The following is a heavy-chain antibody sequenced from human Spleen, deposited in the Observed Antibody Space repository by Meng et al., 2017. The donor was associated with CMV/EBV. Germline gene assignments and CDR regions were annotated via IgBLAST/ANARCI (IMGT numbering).Heavy chain of an antibody. D-gene: IGHD5-24*01. Sequence: SLKISCAASGFTFDDYAMHWVRQAPGKGLEWVSGISWNSGSIGYADSVKGRFAISRDNAKNSLYLQMNSLRAEDTALYYCAKDIGMGWGNYYYGMDVWGQGTTVPFSS. CDR3: AKDIGMGWGNYYYGMDV. V-gene: IGHV3-9*01. CDR1: GFTFDDYA. CDR2: ISWNSGSI. J-gene: IGHJ6*02.